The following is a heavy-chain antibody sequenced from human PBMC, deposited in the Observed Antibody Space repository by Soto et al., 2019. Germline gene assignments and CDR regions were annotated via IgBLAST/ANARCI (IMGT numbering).Heavy chain of an antibody. CDR2: ISGNGGDYT. CDR3: VPLCRYCSTTTPS. J-gene: IGHJ4*02. CDR1: GFTFSSYS. Sequence: GGSLRLSCAASGFTFSSYSMNWVRQAPRKGLEWVSAISGNGGDYTYYADSVKGRFTISRDNSKNTLYLQMNSLRAEDTAVYYCVPLCRYCSTTTPSWGQGTLVTVSS. V-gene: IGHV3-23*01. D-gene: IGHD2-2*01.